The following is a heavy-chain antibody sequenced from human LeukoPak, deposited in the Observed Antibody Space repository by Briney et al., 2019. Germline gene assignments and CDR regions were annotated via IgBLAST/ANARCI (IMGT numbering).Heavy chain of an antibody. J-gene: IGHJ4*02. CDR1: GFTFSSYA. Sequence: GGSLRLPCAASGFTFSSYAMSWVRQAPGKGMEWVSTITGSGDSADYADSVKGRFTISRDNAKNTLYLEVNSLIFEDTAVYYCARRTSYYFPYWGQGTLVTVSS. CDR3: ARRTSYYFPY. CDR2: ITGSGDSA. V-gene: IGHV3-23*01.